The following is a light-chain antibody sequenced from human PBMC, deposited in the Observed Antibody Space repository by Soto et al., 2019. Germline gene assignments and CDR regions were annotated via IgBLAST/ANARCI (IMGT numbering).Light chain of an antibody. CDR1: QGINTY. Sequence: DIQMTQSPSSLSASVGDRVTITCRASQGINTYLAWYQQKPGKVPKLLIYGASTLQSGVPSRFSGSGSGTDFTLTISSLQPEDVATYYCQKYSSAPPNTFGGGTKVEIK. CDR3: QKYSSAPPNT. CDR2: GAS. V-gene: IGKV1-27*01. J-gene: IGKJ4*01.